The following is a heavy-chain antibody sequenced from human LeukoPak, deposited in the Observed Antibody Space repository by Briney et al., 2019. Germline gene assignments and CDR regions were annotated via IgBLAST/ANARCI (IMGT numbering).Heavy chain of an antibody. D-gene: IGHD2/OR15-2a*01. J-gene: IGHJ5*02. CDR3: ARDFYASGFYFWFDP. V-gene: IGHV4-61*02. CDR1: GASITNSRHY. Sequence: PSETLSLTCTVSGASITNSRHYWSWIRQPAGKGLEWIGRISPSGTTHYNPSLGSRVTMSVDTSKNYFSLRLSSVTAADTAVYYCARDFYASGFYFWFDPWGQGILVTVSS. CDR2: ISPSGTT.